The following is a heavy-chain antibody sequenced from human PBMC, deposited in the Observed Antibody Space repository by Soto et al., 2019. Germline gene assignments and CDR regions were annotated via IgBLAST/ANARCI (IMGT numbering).Heavy chain of an antibody. CDR1: GFIFEDYA. CDR3: TKSRGVAGRPLDD. CDR2: ITWNSDSL. Sequence: EVQLVESGGGLVQPGRSLRLSCAASGFIFEDYAMHWVRQAPGKGLEWVSSITWNSDSLAYTGSVKGRFTISRDNAKNSLYLEMESLRPEDPALYYCTKSRGVAGRPLDDWGQGTLVTVSS. V-gene: IGHV3-9*01. D-gene: IGHD6-6*01. J-gene: IGHJ4*02.